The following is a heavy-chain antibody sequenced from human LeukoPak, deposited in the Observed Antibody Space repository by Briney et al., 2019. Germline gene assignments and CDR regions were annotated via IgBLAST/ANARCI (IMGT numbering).Heavy chain of an antibody. CDR2: INHSGST. Sequence: SETLSLTCAVYGGSFSGYYWSWIRQPPGKGLEWIGEINHSGSTNYNPSLKSRVTISVDTSKNQFSLKLSSVTAADTAVYYCARGTPPNHGVVVVAAVSFDYWGQGTLVTVSS. V-gene: IGHV4-34*01. J-gene: IGHJ4*02. CDR1: GGSFSGYY. D-gene: IGHD2-15*01. CDR3: ARGTPPNHGVVVVAAVSFDY.